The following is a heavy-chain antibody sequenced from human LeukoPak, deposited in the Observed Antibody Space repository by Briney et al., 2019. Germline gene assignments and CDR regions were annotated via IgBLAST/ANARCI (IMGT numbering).Heavy chain of an antibody. V-gene: IGHV3-48*01. D-gene: IGHD6-19*01. CDR3: AKDGYTEWLGLYYFDY. CDR2: IDSTRSTI. Sequence: GGSLRLSCAASGFLFSSSSMNWVRQAPGKGLEWVSYIDSTRSTIYYADSVKGRFTVSRDNDKNTLYLQMNSLRAEDTALYYCAKDGYTEWLGLYYFDYWGQGTLVTVSS. CDR1: GFLFSSSS. J-gene: IGHJ4*02.